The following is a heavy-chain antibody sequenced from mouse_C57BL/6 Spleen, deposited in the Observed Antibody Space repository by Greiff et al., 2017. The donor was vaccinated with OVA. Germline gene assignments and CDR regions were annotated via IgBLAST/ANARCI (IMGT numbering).Heavy chain of an antibody. CDR1: GYSFTDYN. CDR3: AKTAQATGNAMDY. V-gene: IGHV1-39*01. CDR2: INPNYGTT. J-gene: IGHJ4*01. D-gene: IGHD3-2*02. Sequence: VQLQQSGPELVKPGASVKISCKASGYSFTDYNMNWVKQSNGKSLEWIGVINPNYGTTSYNQKFKGKATLTVDQSSSTAYMPLNSLTSEDSAVYYCAKTAQATGNAMDYWGQGTSVTVSS.